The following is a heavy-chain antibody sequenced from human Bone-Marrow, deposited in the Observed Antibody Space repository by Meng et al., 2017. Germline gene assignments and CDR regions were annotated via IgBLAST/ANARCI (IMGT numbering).Heavy chain of an antibody. CDR3: ARGAAAGYYFDY. CDR2: IYYSGST. Sequence: QVQLQESGPGLVKPSQTLSLTCTVSGGSISSGGYYWSWIRQHPGKGLEWIGYIYYSGSTYYNPSLKSRVTISVDTSKNQFSLKLRSVTAADTAVHYCARGAAAGYYFDYWGQGTLVTVSS. V-gene: IGHV4-31*03. D-gene: IGHD6-13*01. CDR1: GGSISSGGYY. J-gene: IGHJ4*02.